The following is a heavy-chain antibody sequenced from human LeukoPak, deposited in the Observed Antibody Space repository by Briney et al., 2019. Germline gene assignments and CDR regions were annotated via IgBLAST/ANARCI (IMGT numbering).Heavy chain of an antibody. CDR1: GFTFNNYA. D-gene: IGHD2-2*01. V-gene: IGHV3-23*01. CDR2: ISASGGTT. Sequence: GSLRLSCAASGFTFNNYAMSWVRQAPGKGLEWVSAISASGGTTYYADSVKGRFTISRDNSENTLFLQMNSLRAEDTAVYYCAKEPREYCSSTSCPNWFDSWGQGTLVTVSS. CDR3: AKEPREYCSSTSCPNWFDS. J-gene: IGHJ5*01.